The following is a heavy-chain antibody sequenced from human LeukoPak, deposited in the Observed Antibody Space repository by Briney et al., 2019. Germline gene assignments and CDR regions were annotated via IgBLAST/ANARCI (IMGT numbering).Heavy chain of an antibody. CDR2: ISYDGSNK. D-gene: IGHD1-26*01. CDR1: GFTFSSYG. Sequence: EGSLRLSCAASGFTFSSYGMHWVRQAPGKGLEWVAVISYDGSNKYYADSVKGRFTISRDNSKNTLYLQMNSLRAEDTAVYYCARDFFDGSGSYWGQGTLVTVSS. J-gene: IGHJ4*02. V-gene: IGHV3-30*03. CDR3: ARDFFDGSGSY.